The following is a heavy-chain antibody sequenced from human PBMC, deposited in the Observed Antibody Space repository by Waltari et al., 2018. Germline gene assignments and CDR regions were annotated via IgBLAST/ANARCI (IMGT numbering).Heavy chain of an antibody. V-gene: IGHV3-15*01. CDR1: GLHICAVS. J-gene: IGHJ5*02. CDR3: ITDPANAYVRWFDP. D-gene: IGHD3-10*02. Sequence: EVQLVESGGGLVKRGGCLKPSCASSGLHICAVSPTWVRQAPGKGLEWVGRIKRSSDGGAAEYAAPVNGRFIISRDDSSSTLYLQMNSLKSEDTAVYYCITDPANAYVRWFDPWGQGTLVTVSS. CDR2: IKRSSDGGAA.